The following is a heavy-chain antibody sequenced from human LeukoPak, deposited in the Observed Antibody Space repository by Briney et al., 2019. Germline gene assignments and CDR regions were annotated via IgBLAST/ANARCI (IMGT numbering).Heavy chain of an antibody. V-gene: IGHV3-23*01. D-gene: IGHD3-22*01. CDR1: GFAFSSYA. CDR3: AKVNSSGYYNGNYFDY. CDR2: ISGSGDRR. J-gene: IGHJ4*02. Sequence: GGSLRLSCAASGFAFSSYAMRWVRQAPGKGLEWVSSISGSGDRRDSADSVKGRFTISRDNSKNTLYLEMYSLRAEDTAVYYCAKVNSSGYYNGNYFDYWGQGTLVTVSS.